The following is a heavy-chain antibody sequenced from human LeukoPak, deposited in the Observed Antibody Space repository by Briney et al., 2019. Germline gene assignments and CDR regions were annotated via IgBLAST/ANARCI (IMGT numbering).Heavy chain of an antibody. CDR3: ARGSVGYYYGSGSYSDWFDP. D-gene: IGHD3-10*01. CDR2: INPNSGGT. V-gene: IGHV1-2*02. CDR1: GYTFTGYY. Sequence: GASVKVSCKASGYTFTGYYMHWVRQAPGQGLEWMGWINPNSGGTNYAQKFQGRVTMTRNTSISTAYMELSSLRSEDTAVYYCARGSVGYYYGSGSYSDWFDPWGQGTLVTVSS. J-gene: IGHJ5*02.